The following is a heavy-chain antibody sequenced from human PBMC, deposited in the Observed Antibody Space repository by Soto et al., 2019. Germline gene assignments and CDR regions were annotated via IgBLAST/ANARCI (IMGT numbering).Heavy chain of an antibody. Sequence: SETLSLTCAVYGGSFSGYYWSWIRQPPGKGLEWIGEINHSGSTNYNPSLKSRVTISVDTSKNQFSLKLSSVTAADTAVYYCARGGKRIMITFGGVIAYGMDVWGQGTTVTVSS. CDR1: GGSFSGYY. J-gene: IGHJ6*02. CDR3: ARGGKRIMITFGGVIAYGMDV. D-gene: IGHD3-16*02. CDR2: INHSGST. V-gene: IGHV4-34*01.